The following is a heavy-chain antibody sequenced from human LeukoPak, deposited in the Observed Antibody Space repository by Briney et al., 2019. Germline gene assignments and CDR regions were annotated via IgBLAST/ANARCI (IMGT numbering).Heavy chain of an antibody. V-gene: IGHV6-1*01. D-gene: IGHD6-13*01. CDR1: GDSVSSNSAA. J-gene: IGHJ5*02. CDR2: TYYRSKWYN. CDR3: VRTQWAAGAS. Sequence: PSQTLSLTCAISGDSVSSNSAAWNWIRQSPSRGLVWLGRTYYRSKWYNDYALSVKSRIAINPDTSKNQFSLQVNSVTPEDTAMYYCVRTQWAAGASWARGTLVTVSS.